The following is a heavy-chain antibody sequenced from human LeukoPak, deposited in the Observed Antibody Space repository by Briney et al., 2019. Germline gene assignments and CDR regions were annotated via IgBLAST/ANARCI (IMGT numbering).Heavy chain of an antibody. CDR2: MWYDGSNK. D-gene: IGHD2-8*02. CDR3: ARDRSYCTGGVCYPKDAFDI. V-gene: IGHV3-33*01. Sequence: PGGSLRLSCAASGFTFSSYVMHWVRQAPGKGLEWVAVMWYDGSNKYYADSVKGRFTISRDNSKNTLYLQMNSLRAEDTAVYYCARDRSYCTGGVCYPKDAFDIWGQGTMVTVSS. J-gene: IGHJ3*02. CDR1: GFTFSSYV.